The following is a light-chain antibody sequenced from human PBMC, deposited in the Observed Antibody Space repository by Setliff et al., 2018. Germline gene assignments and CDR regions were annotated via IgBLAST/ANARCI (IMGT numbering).Light chain of an antibody. CDR2: GVN. Sequence: QSALTQPASVSGSPGQSITISCSGTSNDVGSYDLVSWYQQHPGKAPRLIIHGVNERPSGISDRFSGSKSGNTASLIISGLQTEDEADYYCSSYTINTTLVFGTGTKVTVL. V-gene: IGLV2-14*03. CDR1: SNDVGSYDL. J-gene: IGLJ1*01. CDR3: SSYTINTTLV.